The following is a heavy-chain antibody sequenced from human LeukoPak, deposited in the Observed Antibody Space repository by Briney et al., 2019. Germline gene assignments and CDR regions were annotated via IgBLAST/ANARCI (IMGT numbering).Heavy chain of an antibody. CDR1: GFTFSSHG. J-gene: IGHJ4*02. CDR2: IWYDASEK. Sequence: GGSLRLSCVASGFTFSSHGMHWVRQAPGKGLEWVAVIWYDASEKYYADSVKGRFTISRDNSKNTLYLQMNSLRADDTAVYYCARGTVTAPDFWGQGTLVTVSS. D-gene: IGHD4-17*01. CDR3: ARGTVTAPDF. V-gene: IGHV3-33*01.